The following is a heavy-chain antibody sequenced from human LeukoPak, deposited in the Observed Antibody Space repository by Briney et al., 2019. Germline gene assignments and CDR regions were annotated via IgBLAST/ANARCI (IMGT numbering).Heavy chain of an antibody. J-gene: IGHJ4*02. D-gene: IGHD3-22*01. CDR2: IYYSGST. Sequence: SETLSLTCTVSGGSISSSSYYWGWIRQPPGKGLEWIGSIYYSGSTYYNPSLKSRVTISVDTSKNQFSLKVSSVTAADTAVYYCAREGGTYDSSGYYSLHYYFDYWGQGTLVTVSS. CDR1: GGSISSSSYY. CDR3: AREGGTYDSSGYYSLHYYFDY. V-gene: IGHV4-39*07.